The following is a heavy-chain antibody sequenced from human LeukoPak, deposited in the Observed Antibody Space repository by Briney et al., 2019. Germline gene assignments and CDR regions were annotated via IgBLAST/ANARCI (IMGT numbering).Heavy chain of an antibody. CDR2: ISSNGGST. V-gene: IGHV3-64*01. CDR3: ARGGKVIVGGELLIDY. Sequence: GGSLRLSCAASGFTFSSYAMHWVPQAPGKGLEYVSAISSNGGSTYYANSVKGRFTISRDNSKNTLYLQMGSLRAEDMAVYYCARGGKVIVGGELLIDYWGQGTLVTVSS. CDR1: GFTFSSYA. D-gene: IGHD1-26*01. J-gene: IGHJ4*02.